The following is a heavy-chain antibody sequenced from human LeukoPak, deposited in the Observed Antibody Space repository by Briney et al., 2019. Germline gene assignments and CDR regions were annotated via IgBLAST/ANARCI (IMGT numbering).Heavy chain of an antibody. CDR1: GFTFSTYA. V-gene: IGHV3-7*01. D-gene: IGHD2-21*02. J-gene: IGHJ1*01. CDR3: TSWGDTTAEYFQR. CDR2: INPDGRDT. Sequence: GGSLRLSCTSSGFTFSTYAMTWVRQAPGKGLEWVAHINPDGRDTYYVDSVKGRFTISRDNAQNSMYLQMNSLRVEDTAVYYCTSWGDTTAEYFQRWGQGTLVTVSS.